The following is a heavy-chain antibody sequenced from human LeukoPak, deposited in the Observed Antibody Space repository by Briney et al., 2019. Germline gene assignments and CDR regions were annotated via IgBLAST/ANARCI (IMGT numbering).Heavy chain of an antibody. V-gene: IGHV1-8*01. CDR1: GYTFTSFD. CDR3: ARGYYDILTGYKTFDY. CDR2: MNPNSGNT. D-gene: IGHD3-9*01. J-gene: IGHJ4*02. Sequence: ASVKVSCKASGYTFTSFDINWVRQATGQGLEWMGWMNPNSGNTGYAQKFQGRATMTRDTSISTAYMELSSLRSEDTAVYYCARGYYDILTGYKTFDYWGQGTLVTVSS.